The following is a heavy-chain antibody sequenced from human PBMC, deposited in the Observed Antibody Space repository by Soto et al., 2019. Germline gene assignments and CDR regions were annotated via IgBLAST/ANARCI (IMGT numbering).Heavy chain of an antibody. CDR3: ARVASGSLYYYAMDV. V-gene: IGHV4-59*01. CDR2: TYFSGST. D-gene: IGHD3-10*01. CDR1: GGSSSGYY. Sequence: LEPLPHTWSVAGGSSSGYYWSWIRQPTGKGLVWTGYTYFSGSTNYNPSLKSPVTISVDTSKNQFSLKLSSVTASDTAVYYCARVASGSLYYYAMDVWGQGTTVTVSS. J-gene: IGHJ6*02.